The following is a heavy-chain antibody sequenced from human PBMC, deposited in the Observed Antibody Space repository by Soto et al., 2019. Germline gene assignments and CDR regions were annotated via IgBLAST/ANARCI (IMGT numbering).Heavy chain of an antibody. Sequence: QVQLVQSGPEVKKPGASVRVSCETSGYTFNRYAISWVRQAPGQGLEWVAWINTYNGETYNAEKVQGRATMTRDTSTNTASMELRSLRSDATAVYYGTRYIAVLPGAYPQYAIEVWGQGTMVTVS. J-gene: IGHJ3*01. D-gene: IGHD2-2*01. CDR2: INTYNGET. CDR3: TRYIAVLPGAYPQYAIEV. CDR1: GYTFNRYA. V-gene: IGHV1-18*04.